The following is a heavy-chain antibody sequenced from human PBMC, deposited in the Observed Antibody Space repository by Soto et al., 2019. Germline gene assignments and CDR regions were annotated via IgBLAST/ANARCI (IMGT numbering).Heavy chain of an antibody. D-gene: IGHD2-15*01. Sequence: GASLKISCKGSGYSFTSYCIDWVRQMPGKGLEWMGIIYPCDSDTKYSPSFQGQVTMSADTTISTAYLQWSSLKASDTAVYYCGRGGESCWFEPWGQGTLVTVSS. CDR2: IYPCDSDT. J-gene: IGHJ5*02. V-gene: IGHV5-51*01. CDR3: GRGGESCWFEP. CDR1: GYSFTSYC.